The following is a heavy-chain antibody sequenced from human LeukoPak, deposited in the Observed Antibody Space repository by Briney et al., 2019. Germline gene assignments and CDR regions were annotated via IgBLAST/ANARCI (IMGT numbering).Heavy chain of an antibody. V-gene: IGHV4-34*01. CDR3: ARDYDSSIGAFDI. CDR1: GGSFSGYY. Sequence: SETLSLTCAVYGGSFSGYYWSWIRQPPGRGLEWIGEINHSGSTNYNPSLKSRVTISVDTSKNQFSLKLTSVTAADTAVYYCARDYDSSIGAFDIWGQGTMVTVSS. CDR2: INHSGST. D-gene: IGHD3-22*01. J-gene: IGHJ3*02.